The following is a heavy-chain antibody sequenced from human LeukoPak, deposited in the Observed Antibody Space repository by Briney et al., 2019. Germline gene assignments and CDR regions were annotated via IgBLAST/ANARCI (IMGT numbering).Heavy chain of an antibody. D-gene: IGHD2-2*01. J-gene: IGHJ4*02. V-gene: IGHV4-39*01. Sequence: SETLSLTCTVSGSSINSTTYYWGWIRQPPGKALEWIGSVYSSGGTHYNPSLESRVTISVDTSKNQFSLGLSSVTAADTAVYYCARRPSHVDFWGQGALVTVSS. CDR2: VYSSGGT. CDR3: ARRPSHVDF. CDR1: GSSINSTTYY.